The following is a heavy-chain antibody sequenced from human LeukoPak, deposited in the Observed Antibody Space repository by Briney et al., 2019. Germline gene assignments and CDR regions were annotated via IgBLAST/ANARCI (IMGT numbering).Heavy chain of an antibody. CDR1: GYTFTSYG. CDR3: ARDQGGLSGWYYFDY. D-gene: IGHD6-19*01. CDR2: ISAYNGNT. J-gene: IGHJ4*02. Sequence: ASVKVSCKASGYTFTSYGISWVRQALGQGLEWMGWISAYNGNTNYAQKLQGRVTMTTDTSTSTAYMELRSLRSDDTAVYYCARDQGGLSGWYYFDYRGQGTLVTVSS. V-gene: IGHV1-18*01.